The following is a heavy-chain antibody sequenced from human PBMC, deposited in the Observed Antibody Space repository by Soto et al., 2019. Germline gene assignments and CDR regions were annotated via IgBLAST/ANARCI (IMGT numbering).Heavy chain of an antibody. Sequence: QVQLQESGPGLVKPSETLSLTCTVSGGSVNSGSYYWSWIRHPPGKGLEWIGYMYYSGSTNYNPSLKSRVTISVDTSKTQFSLRLTFVTAADTAMYYCARGYGDNPNLYNWFDPWGQGALVTVSS. CDR3: ARGYGDNPNLYNWFDP. V-gene: IGHV4-61*01. CDR1: GGSVNSGSYY. CDR2: MYYSGST. D-gene: IGHD4-17*01. J-gene: IGHJ5*02.